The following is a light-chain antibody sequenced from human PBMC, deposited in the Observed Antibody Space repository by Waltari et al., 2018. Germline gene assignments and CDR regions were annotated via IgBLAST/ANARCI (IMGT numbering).Light chain of an antibody. Sequence: EIVMTQSPATLSVSPGERATLSCRASQSIGSRLAWYQQKRGQAPRLLIYDISTRATGIPAMFSGSGSGTEVTLTISSLQSEDSATYYCHQYSASHTFGQGTELEI. V-gene: IGKV3-15*01. CDR2: DIS. CDR1: QSIGSR. CDR3: HQYSASHT. J-gene: IGKJ2*01.